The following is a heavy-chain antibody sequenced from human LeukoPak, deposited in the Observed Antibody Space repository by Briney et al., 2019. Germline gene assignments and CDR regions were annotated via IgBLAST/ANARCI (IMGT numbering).Heavy chain of an antibody. V-gene: IGHV3-23*01. J-gene: IGHJ3*01. D-gene: IGHD5-12*01. CDR2: ITGRGGT. CDR1: GLTFSNYA. CDR3: AKDPNSDYVGAFDS. Sequence: PGGSLRLSCAASGLTFSNYAMTWVRQAPGKGLEWISSITGRGGTSYTDSVKGRFTVYRDNSKNTLYLQMNSLRVGDTALYYCAKDPNSDYVGAFDSWGQGTMVTVSS.